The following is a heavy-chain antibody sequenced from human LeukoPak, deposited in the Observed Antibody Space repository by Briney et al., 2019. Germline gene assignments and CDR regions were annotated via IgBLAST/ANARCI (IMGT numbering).Heavy chain of an antibody. CDR3: AKAAAAGNWPSEHAFDI. CDR1: GFTFDDYA. J-gene: IGHJ3*02. Sequence: GGSLRLSCAASGFTFDDYAMHRVRQAPGKGLEWVSGISWNSGSIGYADSVKGRFTISRDNAKNSLYLQMNSLRAEDTALYYCAKAAAAGNWPSEHAFDIWGQGTMVTVSS. D-gene: IGHD6-13*01. V-gene: IGHV3-9*01. CDR2: ISWNSGSI.